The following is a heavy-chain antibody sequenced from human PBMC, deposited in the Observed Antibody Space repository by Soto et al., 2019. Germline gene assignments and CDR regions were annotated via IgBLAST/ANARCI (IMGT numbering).Heavy chain of an antibody. CDR1: GFTFSSYA. CDR2: ISYDVSNK. V-gene: IGHV3-30-3*01. J-gene: IGHJ4*02. CDR3: ARVAVRNLGGTPISLFGGVNVDDY. Sequence: QVKLVESGGGVVQPGRSLRLSCAASGFTFSSYAMHWVRQAPGKGLEWVAVISYDVSNKYYADSVKGRFTISRDNSKNTLYMQMNSLRAEDTAVYYCARVAVRNLGGTPISLFGGVNVDDYWGQGTLVTVSS. D-gene: IGHD3-16*02.